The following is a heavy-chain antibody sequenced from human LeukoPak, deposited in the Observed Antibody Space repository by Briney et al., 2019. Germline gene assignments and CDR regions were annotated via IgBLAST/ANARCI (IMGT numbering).Heavy chain of an antibody. D-gene: IGHD1-26*01. CDR1: GFTFSSYR. J-gene: IGHJ4*02. V-gene: IGHV3-74*01. CDR2: INSDGSSR. Sequence: GGSLRLSCAASGFTFSSYRMYWVRQAPGKGLVWVSRINSDGSSRSYADSVKGRFAISRDNAKNSLYLQMSSLRAEDTAVYYCARDKVLVGATGTFDFWGQGTLVTVSS. CDR3: ARDKVLVGATGTFDF.